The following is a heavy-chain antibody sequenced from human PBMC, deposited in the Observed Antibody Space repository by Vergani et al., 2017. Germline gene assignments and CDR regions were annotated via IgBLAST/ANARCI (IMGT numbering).Heavy chain of an antibody. CDR2: ISGSGGST. CDR1: GFPFSSYA. V-gene: IGHV3-23*01. CDR3: AKDPQVDVDY. J-gene: IGHJ4*02. Sequence: EVQLLESGGGLVQSGGSLRLPCAACGFPFSSYAMSWVRQAPGKGLEWVSGISGSGGSTYYEDSVKGRFTISRDNSKNMLYLQMNSLRAEDTAVYYCAKDPQVDVDYWGQGTLVTVSS. D-gene: IGHD5-12*01.